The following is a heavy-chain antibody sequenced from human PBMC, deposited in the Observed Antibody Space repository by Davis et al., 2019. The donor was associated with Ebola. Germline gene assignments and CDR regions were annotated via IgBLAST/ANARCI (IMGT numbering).Heavy chain of an antibody. CDR1: GFTFSSYA. CDR3: AREEYYYDSSGYYCRAFDI. Sequence: HTGGSLRLSCAASGFTFSSYAMSWVRQAPGKGLVWVSRINSDGSSTNYADSVKGRFTISRDNSKNTLYLQMNSLRAEDTAVYYCAREEYYYDSSGYYCRAFDIWGQGTMVTVSS. D-gene: IGHD3-22*01. V-gene: IGHV3-74*01. CDR2: INSDGSST. J-gene: IGHJ3*02.